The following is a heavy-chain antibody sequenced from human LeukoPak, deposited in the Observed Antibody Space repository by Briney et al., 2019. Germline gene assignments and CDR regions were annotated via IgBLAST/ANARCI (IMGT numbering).Heavy chain of an antibody. CDR3: AREVFSGYDRNWFDP. Sequence: SETLSLTCTVSGGSISSYYWSWIRQPPGKGLEWIGYIYYSGSTNYNPSLKSRVTISVDTSKNQFSLKLSSVTAADTAVYYCAREVFSGYDRNWFDPWGQGTLVTVSS. CDR1: GGSISSYY. V-gene: IGHV4-59*12. D-gene: IGHD5-12*01. J-gene: IGHJ5*02. CDR2: IYYSGST.